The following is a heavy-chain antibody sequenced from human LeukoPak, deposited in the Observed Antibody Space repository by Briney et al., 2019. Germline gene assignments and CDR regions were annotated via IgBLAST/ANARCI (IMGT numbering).Heavy chain of an antibody. D-gene: IGHD2-15*01. CDR3: TRGKGDQGWY. Sequence: GGSLRLSCTASGFTFGDYAVSWVRQAPGKGLEWVGFIRSKAYGGTTEYAASVKGRFSILRDDSKSIAYLQMNSLKTEDTAVYYCTRGKGDQGWYWGQGTLVTVSS. CDR2: IRSKAYGGTT. V-gene: IGHV3-49*04. J-gene: IGHJ4*02. CDR1: GFTFGDYA.